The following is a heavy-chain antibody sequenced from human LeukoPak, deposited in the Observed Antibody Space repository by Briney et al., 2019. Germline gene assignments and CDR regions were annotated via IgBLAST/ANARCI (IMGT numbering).Heavy chain of an antibody. J-gene: IGHJ4*02. D-gene: IGHD1-26*01. Sequence: PGASVKVSCKASGYTFTGYYMHWVRQAPGQGLEWMGWINPNSGGTNYAQKFQGRVTMTRDTSISTAYMELGRLRSDDTAVYYCARAHLTFRVVGAHYYWGQGTLVTVSS. CDR2: INPNSGGT. CDR1: GYTFTGYY. V-gene: IGHV1-2*02. CDR3: ARAHLTFRVVGAHYY.